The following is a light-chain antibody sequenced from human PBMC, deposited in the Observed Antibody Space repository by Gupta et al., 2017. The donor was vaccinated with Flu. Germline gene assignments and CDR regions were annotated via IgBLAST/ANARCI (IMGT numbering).Light chain of an antibody. CDR2: END. CDR1: SSNIGKKY. CDR3: GTWDDSLYTVL. V-gene: IGLV1-51*02. Sequence: VTISCSGGSSNIGKKYVSWYQQLPGTAPKLLIYENDKRPSGIPDRFSGSKSGTSATLGITGLQTGDEADYYCGTWDDSLYTVLFGGGTKLPV. J-gene: IGLJ2*01.